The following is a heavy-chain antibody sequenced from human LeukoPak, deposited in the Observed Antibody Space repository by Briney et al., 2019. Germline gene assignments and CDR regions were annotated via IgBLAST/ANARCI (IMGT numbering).Heavy chain of an antibody. J-gene: IGHJ4*02. CDR1: GGSFSGYY. CDR3: ARARITIFGVVKAPDY. V-gene: IGHV4-34*01. D-gene: IGHD3-3*01. CDR2: INHSGST. Sequence: PSETLSLTCAVYGGSFSGYYWSWIRQPPGKGLEWIGEINHSGSTNYNPSLKSRGTIFVGASKNQFSLKLSSVTAADTAVYYCARARITIFGVVKAPDYWGQGTLVTVSS.